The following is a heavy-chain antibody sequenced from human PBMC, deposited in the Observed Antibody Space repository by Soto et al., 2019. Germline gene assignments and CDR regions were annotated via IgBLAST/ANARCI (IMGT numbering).Heavy chain of an antibody. CDR2: ISGSGGST. J-gene: IGHJ4*02. Sequence: PGGSLRLSCAASGFTFSSYAMSWVRQAPGKGLEWVSAISGSGGSTYYADSVKGRFTISRDNSKNTLYLQMNSLRAEDTAVYYCAKDYDILTGYYNPSTCFDYWGQGTLVTVSS. CDR3: AKDYDILTGYYNPSTCFDY. V-gene: IGHV3-23*01. CDR1: GFTFSSYA. D-gene: IGHD3-9*01.